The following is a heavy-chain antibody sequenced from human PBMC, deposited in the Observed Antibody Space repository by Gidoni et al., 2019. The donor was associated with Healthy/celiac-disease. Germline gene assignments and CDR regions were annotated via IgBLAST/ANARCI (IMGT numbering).Heavy chain of an antibody. D-gene: IGHD6-19*01. CDR1: GGSFSGYY. V-gene: IGHV4-34*01. J-gene: IGHJ4*02. CDR2: INHSGST. CDR3: ARGPHFRSRLYSSGRPPDY. Sequence: QVQLQQWGAGLLKPSETLSLTCAVYGGSFSGYYWSWIRQPPGKGLEWIGEINHSGSTNYNPSLKSRVTISVDTPKNQFSLKLSSVTAADTAVYYCARGPHFRSRLYSSGRPPDYWGQGTLVTVSS.